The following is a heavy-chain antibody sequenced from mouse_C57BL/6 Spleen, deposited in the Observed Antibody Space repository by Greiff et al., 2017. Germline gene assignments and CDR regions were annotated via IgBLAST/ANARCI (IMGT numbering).Heavy chain of an antibody. CDR3: ARGRDPYYYAMDY. D-gene: IGHD3-3*01. Sequence: EVQRVESGGGLVKPGGSLKLSCAASGFTFSSYAMSWVRQTPEKRLEWVATISDGGSYTYYPDNVKGRFPISRDNAKNNLYLHMSHLKSEDTAMYYCARGRDPYYYAMDYWGQGTSVTVAS. V-gene: IGHV5-4*01. CDR2: ISDGGSYT. CDR1: GFTFSSYA. J-gene: IGHJ4*01.